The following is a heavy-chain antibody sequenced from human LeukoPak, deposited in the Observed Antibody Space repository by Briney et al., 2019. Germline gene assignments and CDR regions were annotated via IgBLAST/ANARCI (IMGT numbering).Heavy chain of an antibody. J-gene: IGHJ4*02. CDR1: GFTLTNYA. CDR2: ISGSGGST. D-gene: IGHD1-26*01. CDR3: AKDRRYSGRYHFDH. Sequence: GGSLRLSCAASGFTLTNYAMSWVRQPPGKGLEWVPAISGSGGSTFYADSVKGRFTISRDSSENTMYLQMNSLRVEDTAVYYCAKDRRYSGRYHFDHWGQGSLVTVSS. V-gene: IGHV3-23*01.